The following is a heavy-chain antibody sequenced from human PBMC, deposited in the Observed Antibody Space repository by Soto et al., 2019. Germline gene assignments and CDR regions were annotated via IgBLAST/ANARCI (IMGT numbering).Heavy chain of an antibody. V-gene: IGHV3-53*01. CDR1: GFTVSSNY. CDR3: ARDRVESGYPEYFQH. D-gene: IGHD3-22*01. CDR2: IYSGGST. J-gene: IGHJ1*01. Sequence: EVQLVESGGGLIQPGGSLRLSCAASGFTVSSNYMSWFRQAPGKGLEWVSVIYSGGSTYYADSVKCRFTISRDNSKHTLYLQMNSLRAEDTAVYYCARDRVESGYPEYFQHWGQGTLVTVSS.